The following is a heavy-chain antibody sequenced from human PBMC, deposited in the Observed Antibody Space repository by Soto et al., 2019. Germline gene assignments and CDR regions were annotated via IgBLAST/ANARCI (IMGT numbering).Heavy chain of an antibody. D-gene: IGHD6-6*01. V-gene: IGHV3-21*01. J-gene: IGHJ4*02. CDR1: GFTFSSYS. CDR3: ARDSSRIAARY. CDR2: ISSSSSYI. Sequence: EVQLVESGGGLVKPGGSLRLSCAASGFTFSSYSMNWVRQAPGKGLEWVSSISSSSSYIYYADSVKGRFTISRDNAKNSRYLQMNSLRAEDTAVYYCARDSSRIAARYWGQGTLVTVSS.